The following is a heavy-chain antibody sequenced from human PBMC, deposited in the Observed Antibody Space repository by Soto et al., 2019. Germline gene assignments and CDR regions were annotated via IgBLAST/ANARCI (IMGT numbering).Heavy chain of an antibody. V-gene: IGHV4-38-2*01. J-gene: IGHJ3*01. CDR1: GFFISSGNY. D-gene: IGHD2-15*01. CDR2: IFHGGNT. CDR3: ARARWYDDCDV. Sequence: SETLSLTCAVSGFFISSGNYWGCIRKPPGKGLEWIGSIFHGGNTYYNPSLKSRVTISVGMSKNQFSLKLNSVTAADTAAYYFARARWYDDCDVRGQERVVAVAS.